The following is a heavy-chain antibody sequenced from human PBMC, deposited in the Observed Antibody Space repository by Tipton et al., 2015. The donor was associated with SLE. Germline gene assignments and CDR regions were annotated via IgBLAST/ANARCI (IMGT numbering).Heavy chain of an antibody. Sequence: TLSLTCAVYGGSISSHYWSWFRQPPGKGLEWIGYIYYSGRTNYNPSLKSRVTITVDTSKNQFSLKLSSVTAADTAVYYCARGGPDSSGDDYWGQGTLVTVSS. J-gene: IGHJ4*02. V-gene: IGHV4-59*11. D-gene: IGHD3-22*01. CDR2: IYYSGRT. CDR1: GGSISSHY. CDR3: ARGGPDSSGDDY.